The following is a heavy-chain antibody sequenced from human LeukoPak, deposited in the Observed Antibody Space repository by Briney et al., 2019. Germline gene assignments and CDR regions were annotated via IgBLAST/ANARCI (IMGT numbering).Heavy chain of an antibody. V-gene: IGHV4-38-2*01. CDR3: ARGVGYYYGSGSYGPLADP. D-gene: IGHD3-10*01. CDR1: GYSISSGYY. J-gene: IGHJ5*02. Sequence: PSETLSLTCAVSGYSISSGYYWGWIRQPPGKGLEWIGSIYHSGSTYYNPSLKSRVTISVDTSKNQFSLKLSSVTAADTAVYYCARGVGYYYGSGSYGPLADPWGQGTLVTVSS. CDR2: IYHSGST.